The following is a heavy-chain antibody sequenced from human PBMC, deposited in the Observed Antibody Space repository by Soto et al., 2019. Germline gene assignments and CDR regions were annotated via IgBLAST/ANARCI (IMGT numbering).Heavy chain of an antibody. CDR1: GGTFSSYA. Sequence: QVQLVQSGAEVKKPGSSVKFSCKASGGTFSSYAISWVRQAPGQGLEWMGVIIPIFGTANYAKKFQGRVTITAAESTSTAYMARSSLRSEVTAVYYCARDRGPSSGYYPYWFDPWGQGTLVTVSS. CDR2: IIPIFGTA. CDR3: ARDRGPSSGYYPYWFDP. D-gene: IGHD3-22*01. V-gene: IGHV1-69*12. J-gene: IGHJ5*02.